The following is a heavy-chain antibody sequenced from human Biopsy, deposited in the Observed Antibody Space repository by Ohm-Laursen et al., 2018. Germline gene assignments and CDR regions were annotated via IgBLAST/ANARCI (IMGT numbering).Heavy chain of an antibody. CDR3: ARRGSGGRSFDH. D-gene: IGHD2-15*01. CDR1: GGSISSFY. CDR2: ISDSGST. Sequence: PGTLSLTCAVSGGSISSFYWTWIRQPPGKGPEWIGDISDSGSTNYKPSLKSRVIISVDTSKNQFSLNLSSVTAADTAVYYCARRGSGGRSFDHWGQGTLVTVSS. J-gene: IGHJ4*02. V-gene: IGHV4-59*08.